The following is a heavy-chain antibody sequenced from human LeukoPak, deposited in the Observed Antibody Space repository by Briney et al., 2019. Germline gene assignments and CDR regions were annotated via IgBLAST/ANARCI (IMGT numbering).Heavy chain of an antibody. CDR3: ARGIAAAGYFDY. V-gene: IGHV3-30*02. J-gene: IGHJ4*02. CDR1: GFTFSSYG. CDR2: IRYDGSNK. D-gene: IGHD6-13*01. Sequence: GGSLRLSCAASGFTFSSYGMHWVRQAPGKGLEWVAFIRYDGSNKYYADSVKGRFTISRDNSKNTLYLQMNSLRAEDTAVYYCARGIAAAGYFDYWGQGTLVTVSS.